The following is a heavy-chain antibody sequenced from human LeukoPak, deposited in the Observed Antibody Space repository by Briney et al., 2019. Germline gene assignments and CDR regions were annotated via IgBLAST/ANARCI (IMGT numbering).Heavy chain of an antibody. D-gene: IGHD3-22*01. CDR3: AKRSSTSSGYFDF. Sequence: GGSLRLSCTASGFTFNNYAMTWVRQAPGKGLEWVSAITGSAAYTNYADSVKGRFTISRDNSKNTIYLQMNSLRAEDTAIYYCAKRSSTSSGYFDFWGRGSLVTVSS. J-gene: IGHJ4*02. CDR2: ITGSAAYT. CDR1: GFTFNNYA. V-gene: IGHV3-23*01.